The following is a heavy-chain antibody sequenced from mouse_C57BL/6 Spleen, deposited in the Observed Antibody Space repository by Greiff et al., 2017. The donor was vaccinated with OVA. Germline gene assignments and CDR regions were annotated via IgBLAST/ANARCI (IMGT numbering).Heavy chain of an antibody. CDR2: INPGSGGT. J-gene: IGHJ2*01. Sequence: QVQLKESGAELVRPGTSVKVSCKASGYAFTNYLIEWVKQRPGQGLEWIGVINPGSGGTNYNEKFKGKATLTADKSSSTAYMQLSSLTSEDSAVYFCARRGDEGYFDYWGQGTTLTVSS. CDR3: ARRGDEGYFDY. CDR1: GYAFTNYL. V-gene: IGHV1-54*01.